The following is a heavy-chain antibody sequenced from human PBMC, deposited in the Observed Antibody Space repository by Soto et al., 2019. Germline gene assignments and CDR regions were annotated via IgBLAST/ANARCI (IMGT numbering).Heavy chain of an antibody. D-gene: IGHD2-2*01. CDR2: IIPICGTA. V-gene: IGHV1-69*01. J-gene: IGHJ6*02. CDR3: ARDRIVVVPAALKYYYYYGMDV. Sequence: KVSCKASGGTFSSYAISWVRQAPGQGLEWMGGIIPICGTASYAQKFQGRVTITADASTSTVYMELSSLRSEDTAVYYCARDRIVVVPAALKYYYYYGMDVWGQGT. CDR1: GGTFSSYA.